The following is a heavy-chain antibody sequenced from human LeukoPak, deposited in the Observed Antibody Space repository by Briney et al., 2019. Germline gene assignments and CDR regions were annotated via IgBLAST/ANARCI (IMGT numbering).Heavy chain of an antibody. CDR3: ARGLVPAAISAGLNFDY. D-gene: IGHD2-2*01. V-gene: IGHV4-30-4*08. CDR2: IYYSGST. Sequence: SQTLSLTCTVSGGSISSGDYYWSWIRQPPGKGLEWIGYIYYSGSTYYNPSLKSRVTISVDTSKNQFSLKLSSVTAADTAVCYCARGLVPAAISAGLNFDYWGQGTLVTVSS. J-gene: IGHJ4*02. CDR1: GGSISSGDYY.